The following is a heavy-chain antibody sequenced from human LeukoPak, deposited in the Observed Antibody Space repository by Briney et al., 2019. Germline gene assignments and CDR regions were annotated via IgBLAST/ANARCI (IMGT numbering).Heavy chain of an antibody. CDR3: ARDESDDYVWGSYRSGTDY. D-gene: IGHD3-16*02. J-gene: IGHJ4*02. Sequence: ASVKVSCKASGYTFTSYGISWVRQAPGQGLEWMGWISAYNGNTNCAQKLQGRVTMTTDTSTSTAYMELRSLRSDDTAVYYCARDESDDYVWGSYRSGTDYWGQGTLVTVSS. V-gene: IGHV1-18*01. CDR2: ISAYNGNT. CDR1: GYTFTSYG.